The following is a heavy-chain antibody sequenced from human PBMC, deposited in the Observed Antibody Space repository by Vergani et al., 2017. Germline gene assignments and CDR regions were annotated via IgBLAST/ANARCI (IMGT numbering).Heavy chain of an antibody. Sequence: QLQLQESGPGLVRPSETLSLTCSVSGASISSGPFFWSWIRQPAGKGLEWIGRISNSGSAKYNASLRSRVTISVDTANNQFSLKLRSLTVADTAVYYCVREDVRYYDGYGDSAGCFDSWGQGTLVTVSS. D-gene: IGHD3-22*01. J-gene: IGHJ5*01. CDR2: ISNSGSA. CDR3: VREDVRYYDGYGDSAGCFDS. V-gene: IGHV4-61*02. CDR1: GASISSGPFF.